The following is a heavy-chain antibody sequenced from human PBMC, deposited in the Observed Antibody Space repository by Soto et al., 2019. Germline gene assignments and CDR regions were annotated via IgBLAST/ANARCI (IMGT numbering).Heavy chain of an antibody. J-gene: IGHJ4*02. CDR3: ARADGYNVHPDCPFDY. D-gene: IGHD5-12*01. CDR2: IIPIFGTA. CDR1: GGTFSSYA. Sequence: ASVKVSCKASGGTFSSYAISRVRQAPGQGLEWMGGIIPIFGTANYAQKFQGRVTITADESTSTAYMELSSLRSEDTAVYYCARADGYNVHPDCPFDYWGQGTLVTVSS. V-gene: IGHV1-69*13.